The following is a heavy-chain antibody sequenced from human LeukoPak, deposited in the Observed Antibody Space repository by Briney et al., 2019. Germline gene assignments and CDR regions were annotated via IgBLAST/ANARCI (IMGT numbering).Heavy chain of an antibody. V-gene: IGHV1-2*02. CDR2: INPNSGGT. CDR3: ARATVEVYSGYDYLGYYFDY. J-gene: IGHJ4*02. CDR1: GYTFSDYY. Sequence: ASVKVSCKASGYTFSDYYIHWVRQAPGQGLEWMGWINPNSGGTNYAQKFQGRVTMTRDTSISTAYMELSRLRSDDTAVYYCARATVEVYSGYDYLGYYFDYWGQGTLVTVSS. D-gene: IGHD5-12*01.